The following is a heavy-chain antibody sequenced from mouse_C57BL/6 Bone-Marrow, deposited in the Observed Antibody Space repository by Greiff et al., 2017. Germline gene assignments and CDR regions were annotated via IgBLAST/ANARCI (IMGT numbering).Heavy chain of an antibody. V-gene: IGHV5-6*01. CDR1: GFTFSSYG. CDR2: ISSGGSYT. Sequence: EVQLVESGGDLVKPGGSLKLSCAASGFTFSSYGMSWVRQTPDKRLEWVAIISSGGSYTYYPDSVKGRFTISRDNAKNTLYLQMSSLKSEDTAMYYCARRYYGKDYYAMDYWGQGTSVTVSS. D-gene: IGHD1-1*01. J-gene: IGHJ4*01. CDR3: ARRYYGKDYYAMDY.